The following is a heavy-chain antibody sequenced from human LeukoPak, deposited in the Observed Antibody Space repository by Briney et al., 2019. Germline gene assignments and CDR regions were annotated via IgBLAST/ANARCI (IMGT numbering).Heavy chain of an antibody. V-gene: IGHV1-46*01. CDR2: ITPTGGST. Sequence: ASVKVSCKASGYTFPSYFMHWVRQAPGQGLEWMGIITPTGGSTTYAQKFQGRVTMTRDTSTSTVYMELSSLRSEDTAVYYCARDRDRGGYNFDYWGQGTLVTVSS. CDR3: ARDRDRGGYNFDY. CDR1: GYTFPSYF. J-gene: IGHJ4*02. D-gene: IGHD3-22*01.